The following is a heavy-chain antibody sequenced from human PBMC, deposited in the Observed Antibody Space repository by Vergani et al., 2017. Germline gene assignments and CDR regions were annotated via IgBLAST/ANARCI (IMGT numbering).Heavy chain of an antibody. J-gene: IGHJ6*03. CDR3: ARTGGGSSWTYYYYYYMDV. V-gene: IGHV3-73*01. Sequence: EVQLVESGGGLVQPGGSLKLSCAASGFTFSGSAMHWVRQASGKGLEWVGRIRSKANSYATAYAASVKGRFTISRDNAKNSLYLQMNSLRAEDTAVYYCARTGGGSSWTYYYYYYMDVWGKGP. CDR1: GFTFSGSA. CDR2: IRSKANSYAT. D-gene: IGHD6-13*01.